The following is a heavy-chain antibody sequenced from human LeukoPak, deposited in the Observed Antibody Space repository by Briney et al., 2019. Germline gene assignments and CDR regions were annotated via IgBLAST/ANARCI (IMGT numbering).Heavy chain of an antibody. V-gene: IGHV3-74*01. CDR1: GFTFNSNW. CDR3: ARGAKWAYYFDY. Sequence: QSGGSLRLSCAASGFTFNSNWMHWVRHAPGRGLEWVSRINGDESSTNYADSVKGRFTISRDNAKDTLYLHMNSLTAEDTAVYYCARGAKWAYYFDYWGQGTLVTVSS. J-gene: IGHJ4*02. CDR2: INGDESST. D-gene: IGHD1-26*01.